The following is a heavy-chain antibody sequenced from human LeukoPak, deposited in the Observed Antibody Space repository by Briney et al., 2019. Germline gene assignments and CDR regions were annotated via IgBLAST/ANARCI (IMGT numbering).Heavy chain of an antibody. CDR2: ISGSGGST. CDR1: GFTFSSYA. CDR3: ARGQFDAFDI. D-gene: IGHD5-24*01. Sequence: GGSLRLSCAASGFTFSSYAMSWVRQAPGKGLEWVSAISGSGGSTYYADSVKGRFTISRDNAKNTVFLQMNSLRAEDTAVYYCARGQFDAFDIWGQGTMVTVSS. J-gene: IGHJ3*02. V-gene: IGHV3-23*01.